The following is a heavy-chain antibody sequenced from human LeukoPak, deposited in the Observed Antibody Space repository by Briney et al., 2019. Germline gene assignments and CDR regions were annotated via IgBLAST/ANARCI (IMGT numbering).Heavy chain of an antibody. CDR2: ITGSGDTR. CDR3: AKSCSVSSGCYYGMDV. V-gene: IGHV3-23*01. Sequence: GGSLRLSCVASGITFRNYAVTWVRQAPGKGLEWVSSITGSGDTRRYADSVKGRSTISRDNSVDTLYLQMNSLRAEDTAVYYCAKSCSVSSGCYYGMDVWGQGTTVTVSS. J-gene: IGHJ6*02. CDR1: GITFRNYA. D-gene: IGHD6-19*01.